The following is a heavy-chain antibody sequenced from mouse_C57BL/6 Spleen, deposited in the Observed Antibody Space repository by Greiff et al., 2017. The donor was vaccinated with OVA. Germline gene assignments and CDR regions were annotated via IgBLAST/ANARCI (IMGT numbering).Heavy chain of an antibody. V-gene: IGHV8-12*01. J-gene: IGHJ4*01. D-gene: IGHD1-1*01. CDR1: GFSLSTSGMG. CDR2: TYWDDDK. Sequence: QVTLKECGPGILQSSPTLSLTCSFSGFSLSTSGMGVSWIRQPSGKGLEWLAHTYWDDDKCYNPSLKSRLTISKDTSRNQVFLKITSVDTADTATYYCARRAYYYGSSGTAMDYWGQGTSVTVSS. CDR3: ARRAYYYGSSGTAMDY.